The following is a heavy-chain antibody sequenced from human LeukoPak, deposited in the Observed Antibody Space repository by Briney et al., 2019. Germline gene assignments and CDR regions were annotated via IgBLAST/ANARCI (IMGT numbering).Heavy chain of an antibody. CDR1: GGSISSYY. CDR3: ARDIWFGESD. CDR2: IYYSGST. D-gene: IGHD3-10*01. J-gene: IGHJ4*02. Sequence: NPSETLSLTCTVSGGSISSYYWSWIRQPPGKGLEWIGYIYYSGSTNYNPSLKSRVTISVDTSKNQFSLKLSSVTAADTAVYYCARDIWFGESDWGQGTLVTVSS. V-gene: IGHV4-59*12.